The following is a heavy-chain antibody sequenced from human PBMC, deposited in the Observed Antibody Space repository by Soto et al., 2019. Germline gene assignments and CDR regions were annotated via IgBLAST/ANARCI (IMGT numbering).Heavy chain of an antibody. V-gene: IGHV1-8*01. CDR1: GYTFTSYD. J-gene: IGHJ6*02. Sequence: QVQLVQSGAEVKKPGASVKVSCKASGYTFTSYDINWVRQATGQGLERMGWMNPNSGNTGYAQKFRGRVTMTRNTSISTAYMELSSLRSEDPAVYYCARERTGTTSMDVWGQGTTVTVSS. CDR3: ARERTGTTSMDV. CDR2: MNPNSGNT. D-gene: IGHD1-1*01.